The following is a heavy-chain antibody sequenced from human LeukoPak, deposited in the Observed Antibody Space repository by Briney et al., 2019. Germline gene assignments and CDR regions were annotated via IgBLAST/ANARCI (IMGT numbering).Heavy chain of an antibody. D-gene: IGHD5-12*01. CDR3: ARETDESGYAAKSGAFDI. V-gene: IGHV3-30-3*01. Sequence: PGRSLRLSCAASGFTFSSYAMHWVRQAPGKGLEWVAVISYDGSNKYYADSVKGRFTISRDNSKNTLYLQMNSLRAEDTAVYYCARETDESGYAAKSGAFDIWGQGTMVTVSS. CDR1: GFTFSSYA. J-gene: IGHJ3*02. CDR2: ISYDGSNK.